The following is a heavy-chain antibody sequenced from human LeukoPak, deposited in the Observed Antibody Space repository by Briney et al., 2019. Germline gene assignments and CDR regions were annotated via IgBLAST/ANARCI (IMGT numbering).Heavy chain of an antibody. J-gene: IGHJ4*02. D-gene: IGHD6-25*01. CDR1: GGSISSGGYY. V-gene: IGHV4-31*03. Sequence: SETLSLTCTVSGGSISSGGYYWSWIRQHPGKGLEWIGYIYYSGSTYYNPSLKSRVTISVDTSKNQFSLKLSSVTAADSAVYYCARFRLSYFDYWGQGTLVTVSS. CDR2: IYYSGST. CDR3: ARFRLSYFDY.